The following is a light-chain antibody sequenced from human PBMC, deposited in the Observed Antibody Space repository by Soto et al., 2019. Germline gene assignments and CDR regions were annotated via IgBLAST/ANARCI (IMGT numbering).Light chain of an antibody. V-gene: IGLV2-14*01. CDR3: ASYTIISTRV. J-gene: IGLJ3*02. Sequence: QSALTQPASVSGSPGQSITISCTGSNNDVGAYNYVSWYQQHPGKAPKLIIYEVNNQPSGVSHRFSGSKSGNTASLTISGLQADDEADYYCASYTIISTRVFGGGTKVTVL. CDR1: NNDVGAYNY. CDR2: EVN.